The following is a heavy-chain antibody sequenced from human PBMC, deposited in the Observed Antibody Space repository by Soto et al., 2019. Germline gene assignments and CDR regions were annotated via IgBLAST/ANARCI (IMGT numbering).Heavy chain of an antibody. V-gene: IGHV3-30*18. CDR3: VKKLPGRVYEPIDY. CDR2: ISSDGSNI. Sequence: QVHLVESGGGVVQPGRSLRLSCAASGFLFNTYGMHWVRQAPGKGLEWVAVISSDGSNIFYADSVRGRFAISRDNSKNTLYLQMHSLRPEDTGVYYCVKKLPGRVYEPIDYWCQGTLVTVSS. J-gene: IGHJ4*02. D-gene: IGHD3-16*01. CDR1: GFLFNTYG.